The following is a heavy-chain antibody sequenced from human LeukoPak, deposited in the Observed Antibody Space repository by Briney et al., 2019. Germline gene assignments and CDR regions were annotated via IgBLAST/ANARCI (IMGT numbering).Heavy chain of an antibody. V-gene: IGHV4-59*01. CDR3: ARGGPRFPTQH. CDR2: IYYSGST. CDR1: GGSISSYY. J-gene: IGHJ1*01. Sequence: SETLSLTCTVSGGSISSYYWSWIRQPPGKGLEWIGYIYYSGSTNYIPSLKSRVTISVDTSKNQFSLKLSSVTAADTAVYYCARGGPRFPTQHWGQGTLVTVSS.